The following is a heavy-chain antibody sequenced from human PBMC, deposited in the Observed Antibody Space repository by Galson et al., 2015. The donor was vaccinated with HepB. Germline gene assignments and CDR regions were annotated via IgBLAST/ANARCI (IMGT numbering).Heavy chain of an antibody. CDR1: GFTFSSYG. D-gene: IGHD3-22*01. CDR3: AKDLNPSGFSYYFDY. J-gene: IGHJ4*02. V-gene: IGHV3-30*18. Sequence: SLRLSCAASGFTFSSYGMHWVRQAPGKGLEWVAVISYDGSNIYYADSVKGRFTISRDNSKNTLYLQMNSLRAEDTAVYYCAKDLNPSGFSYYFDYWGQGTLVSVPS. CDR2: ISYDGSNI.